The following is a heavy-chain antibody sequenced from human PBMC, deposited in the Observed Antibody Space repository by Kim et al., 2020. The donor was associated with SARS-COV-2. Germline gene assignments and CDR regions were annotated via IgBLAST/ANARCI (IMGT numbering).Heavy chain of an antibody. Sequence: SVKVSCKASGGTFSSYAISWVRQAPGQGLEWMGGIIHIFGTANYAQKFQGRVTITADESTSTAYMELSSLRSEDTAVYYCARVTGFYYDSSGYYVAYWGQGTLVTVSS. CDR3: ARVTGFYYDSSGYYVAY. V-gene: IGHV1-69*13. CDR2: IIHIFGTA. CDR1: GGTFSSYA. D-gene: IGHD3-22*01. J-gene: IGHJ4*02.